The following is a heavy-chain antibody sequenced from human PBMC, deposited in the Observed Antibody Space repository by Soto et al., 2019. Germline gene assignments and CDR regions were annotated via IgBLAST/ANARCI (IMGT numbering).Heavy chain of an antibody. Sequence: QVQLVESGGGVVQPGRSRKLSFPALGLPSSTYAWHWVRQAQGKGLEWVAVISYDGSNKYYADSVKGRFTISRDNSKNTLYLQMNSLRAEDTAVYYCARDPLWGTAMVLWYFDLWGRGTLVTVSS. CDR3: ARDPLWGTAMVLWYFDL. CDR1: GLPSSTYA. CDR2: ISYDGSNK. J-gene: IGHJ2*01. V-gene: IGHV3-30-3*01. D-gene: IGHD5-18*01.